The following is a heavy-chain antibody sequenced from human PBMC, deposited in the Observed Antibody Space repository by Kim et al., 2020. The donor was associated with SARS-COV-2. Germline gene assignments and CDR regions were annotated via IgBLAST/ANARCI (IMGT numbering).Heavy chain of an antibody. CDR3: ARDCITMVRGVIITGWFDP. CDR2: INHSGST. Sequence: SETLSLTCAVYGGSFSGYYWSWIRQPPGKGLEWIGEINHSGSTNYNPSLKSRVTISVDTSKNQFSLKLSSVTAADTAVYYCARDCITMVRGVIITGWFDPWGQGTLVTVSS. D-gene: IGHD3-10*01. CDR1: GGSFSGYY. J-gene: IGHJ5*02. V-gene: IGHV4-34*01.